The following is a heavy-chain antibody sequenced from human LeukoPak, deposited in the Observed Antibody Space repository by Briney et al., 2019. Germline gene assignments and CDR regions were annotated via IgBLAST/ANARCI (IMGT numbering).Heavy chain of an antibody. CDR2: IFYSGNT. CDR3: ARGYSSSSWSAFNI. CDR1: GGSISSSSYY. J-gene: IGHJ3*02. V-gene: IGHV4-39*07. Sequence: PSETLSLTCTVSGGSISSSSYYWGWIRQPPGKGLEWLGSIFYSGNTYYNPSLKSRVTISVDTSKNQFSLKLSSVTAADTAMYYCARGYSSSSWSAFNIWGQGTMVTVSS. D-gene: IGHD6-6*01.